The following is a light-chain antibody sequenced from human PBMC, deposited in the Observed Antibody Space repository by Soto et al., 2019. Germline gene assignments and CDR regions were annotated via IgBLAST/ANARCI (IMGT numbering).Light chain of an antibody. Sequence: DIQMPQSPSSLSASVGDRVTITCQASQDISNYLNWYQQKPGKAPKLLIYDASNLETGVPSRFSGSGSGTDFTFTISSLQPEDIATYYCEQDDNLPPWTFGQGTKVEIK. V-gene: IGKV1-33*01. CDR1: QDISNY. J-gene: IGKJ1*01. CDR3: EQDDNLPPWT. CDR2: DAS.